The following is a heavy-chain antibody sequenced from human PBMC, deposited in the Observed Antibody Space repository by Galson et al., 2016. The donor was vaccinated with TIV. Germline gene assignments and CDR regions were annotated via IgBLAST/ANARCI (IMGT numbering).Heavy chain of an antibody. Sequence: SETLSLTCTVSGGSISTYYWTWIRQSPGKGLEWIGYIYYSGRTNYNPSLKSRVSMSVDTSKNQFSLSLSSLTAADTAVYFCARGFLGYSANWDYSFDYWGQGTLVTVSS. CDR3: ARGFLGYSANWDYSFDY. V-gene: IGHV4-59*08. D-gene: IGHD6-13*01. CDR1: GGSISTYY. J-gene: IGHJ4*02. CDR2: IYYSGRT.